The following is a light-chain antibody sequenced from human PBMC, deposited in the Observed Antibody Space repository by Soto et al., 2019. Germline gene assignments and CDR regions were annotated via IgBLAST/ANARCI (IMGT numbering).Light chain of an antibody. CDR1: QSLVHRDGNTY. CDR3: MQATQSWA. V-gene: IGKV2-24*01. J-gene: IGKJ1*01. Sequence: IVLTQTPLSSPVTLGQPASISCSSSQSLVHRDGNTYLSWLHQRPGQPPRLLIYQVSNRFSGVPDRCTGSGAGTDFTLKISRVEAEDVGIYYCMQATQSWAFGQGTKVEIK. CDR2: QVS.